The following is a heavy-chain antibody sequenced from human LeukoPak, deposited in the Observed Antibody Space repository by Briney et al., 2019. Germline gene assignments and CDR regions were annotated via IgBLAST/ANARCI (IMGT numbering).Heavy chain of an antibody. D-gene: IGHD5-24*01. CDR2: IYYSGST. J-gene: IGHJ5*02. CDR3: ASHDYNLALWFDP. Sequence: SETLSLTCTVSGGSISSYYWSWIRQPPGKGLEWIGYIYYSGSTNYNPSLKSRVTISVDTSKNQFSLKLSSVTAADTAVYYCASHDYNLALWFDPWGQGTLVTVSS. CDR1: GGSISSYY. V-gene: IGHV4-59*01.